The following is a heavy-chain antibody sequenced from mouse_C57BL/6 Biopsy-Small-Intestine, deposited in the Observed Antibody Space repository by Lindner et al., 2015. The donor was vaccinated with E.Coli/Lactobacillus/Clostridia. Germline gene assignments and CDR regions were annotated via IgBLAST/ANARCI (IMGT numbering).Heavy chain of an antibody. V-gene: IGHV14-2*01. Sequence: VQLQESGAELVRPGASVKLSCTASGFNIKDYYMHWVKQRTEQGLEWIGRIDPEDGETKYAPKFQGKATITADTSSNTAYLQLSSLTSEDTAVYYCARGLLGPEWYFDVWGTGTAVTVSS. CDR2: IDPEDGET. CDR1: GFNIKDYY. J-gene: IGHJ1*03. CDR3: ARGLLGPEWYFDV. D-gene: IGHD2-3*01.